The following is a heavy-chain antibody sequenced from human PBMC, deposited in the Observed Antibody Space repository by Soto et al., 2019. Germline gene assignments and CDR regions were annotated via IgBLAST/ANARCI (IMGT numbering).Heavy chain of an antibody. CDR2: ISGSGGST. CDR3: AKDRDEYSTSPDGGFDY. J-gene: IGHJ4*02. CDR1: GFTFSSYA. D-gene: IGHD6-6*01. V-gene: IGHV3-23*01. Sequence: QPVGSLRLSCAASGFTFSSYAMSWVRQAPGKGLEWVSAISGSGGSTYYADSVKGRFTISRDNSKNTLYLQMNSLRAEDTAVYYCAKDRDEYSTSPDGGFDYWGQGTLVTVSS.